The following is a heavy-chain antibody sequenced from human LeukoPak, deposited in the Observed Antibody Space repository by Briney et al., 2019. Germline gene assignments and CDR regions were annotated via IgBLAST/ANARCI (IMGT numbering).Heavy chain of an antibody. CDR2: ISAYNGNT. V-gene: IGHV1-18*01. CDR3: ARGGLDSSGYPALWYYFDY. CDR1: GYTFTIYG. D-gene: IGHD3-22*01. J-gene: IGHJ4*02. Sequence: ASVKVSCKASGYTFTIYGISWVRQAPGQGLEWMGWISAYNGNTNYAQKLQGRVTMTTDTSTCTAYMELRSLRSDDTAVYYCARGGLDSSGYPALWYYFDYWGQGTLVTVSS.